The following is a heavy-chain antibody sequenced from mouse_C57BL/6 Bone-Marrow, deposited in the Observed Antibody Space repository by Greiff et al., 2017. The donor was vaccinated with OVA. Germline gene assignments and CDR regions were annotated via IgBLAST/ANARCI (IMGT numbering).Heavy chain of an antibody. D-gene: IGHD2-4*01. CDR1: GYTFTSYW. Sequence: QVQLQQPGAELVKPGASVKLSCKASGYTFTSYWMQWVKQRPGQGLEWIGEIDPSDSYTNYNQKFKGKATLTVDTSSSTAYMQLSSLTSEDSAVYYCARNDLNCYFDYWVQGTTLTVSS. CDR2: IDPSDSYT. J-gene: IGHJ2*01. V-gene: IGHV1-50*01. CDR3: ARNDLNCYFDY.